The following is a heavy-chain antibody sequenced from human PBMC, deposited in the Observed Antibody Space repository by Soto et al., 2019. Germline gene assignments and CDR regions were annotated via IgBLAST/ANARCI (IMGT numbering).Heavy chain of an antibody. J-gene: IGHJ5*02. Sequence: SETLSLTCAVSVGSISSYYWSWIRQPPGKGLEWIGYIYYSGSTNYNPSLKSRVTISVDTSKNQFSLKLSSVTAADTAVYYCARDVGVTIFGVVKENWFDPWGQGTLVTVSS. V-gene: IGHV4-59*01. CDR2: IYYSGST. D-gene: IGHD3-3*01. CDR3: ARDVGVTIFGVVKENWFDP. CDR1: VGSISSYY.